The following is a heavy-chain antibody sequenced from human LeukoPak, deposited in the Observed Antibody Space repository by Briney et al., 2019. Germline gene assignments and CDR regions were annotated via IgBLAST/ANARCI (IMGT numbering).Heavy chain of an antibody. V-gene: IGHV3-30*18. Sequence: GGSLRLSCAASGFTFSNAWMSWVRQAPGKGLEWVAVISYDGSNKYYADSVKGRFTISRDNSKNTLYLQMNSLRAEDTAVYYCAKAPVVVPAATRIRLGDLDYWGQGTLVTVSS. CDR3: AKAPVVVPAATRIRLGDLDY. CDR2: ISYDGSNK. D-gene: IGHD2-2*01. CDR1: GFTFSNAW. J-gene: IGHJ4*02.